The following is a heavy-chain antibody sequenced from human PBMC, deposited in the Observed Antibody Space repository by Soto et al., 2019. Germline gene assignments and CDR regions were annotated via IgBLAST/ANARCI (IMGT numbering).Heavy chain of an antibody. J-gene: IGHJ3*02. V-gene: IGHV1-8*01. CDR2: MNPNSGNT. Sequence: ASVKVSCKASGYTFTRYDINWVRQATGQGLEWMGWMNPNSGNTGYAQKFQGRVTMTRNTSISTAYMELSSLRSEDTAVYYCARGREDIVVVVAATAFDIWGQGTMVTVSS. D-gene: IGHD2-15*01. CDR1: GYTFTRYD. CDR3: ARGREDIVVVVAATAFDI.